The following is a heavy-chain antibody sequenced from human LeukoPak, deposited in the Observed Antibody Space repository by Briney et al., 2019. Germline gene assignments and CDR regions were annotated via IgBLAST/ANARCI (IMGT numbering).Heavy chain of an antibody. CDR1: GFTFSSYA. V-gene: IGHV3-23*01. D-gene: IGHD1-26*01. CDR3: ARGGSGCFDI. Sequence: PGGSLRLSCAASGFTFSSYAMSWVRQAPGKGLEWVSAISGSGGSTYYADSVKGRFTISRDNAENTVHLHMNSLRAEDTAVYFCARGGSGCFDIWGQGTMVTVSS. CDR2: ISGSGGST. J-gene: IGHJ3*02.